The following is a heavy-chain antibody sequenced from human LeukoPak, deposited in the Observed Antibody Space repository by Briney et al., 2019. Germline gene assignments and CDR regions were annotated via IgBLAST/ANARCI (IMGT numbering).Heavy chain of an antibody. CDR3: AYLGASRSWYNYYGMDV. J-gene: IGHJ6*02. CDR1: GYTFTSYD. V-gene: IGHV1-8*01. D-gene: IGHD6-13*01. Sequence: ASVKVSCKASGYTFTSYDTNWVRQATGQGLEWMGWMNPNSGNTGYAQKFQGRVTMTRTTSISTAYMELSSLRSEDTAVYYCAYLGASRSWYNYYGMDVWGQGTTVTVSS. CDR2: MNPNSGNT.